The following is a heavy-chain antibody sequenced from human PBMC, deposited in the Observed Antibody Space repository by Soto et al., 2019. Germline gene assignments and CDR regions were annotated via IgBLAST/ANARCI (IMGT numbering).Heavy chain of an antibody. D-gene: IGHD2-2*01. CDR2: IYPGDSDT. J-gene: IGHJ4*02. CDR3: ARNSGYCISTSCPPDY. Sequence: PGESLKISCKGSGYSFTSYWIGWVRQMPGKGLEWMGIIYPGDSDTRYSPSFQGQVTISADKSINTAYLQWSSLKASDTAMYYCARNSGYCISTSCPPDYWGQGTLVTVSS. V-gene: IGHV5-51*01. CDR1: GYSFTSYW.